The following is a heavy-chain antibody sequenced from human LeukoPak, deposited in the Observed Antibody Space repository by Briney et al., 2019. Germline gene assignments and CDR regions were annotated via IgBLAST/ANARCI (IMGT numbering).Heavy chain of an antibody. CDR2: ISAYNGNT. D-gene: IGHD4-17*01. CDR3: AVNYGDFYYFDY. V-gene: IGHV1-18*04. CDR1: GYTFTSYY. J-gene: IGHJ4*02. Sequence: ASVKVSCKASGYTFTSYYIHWVRQAPGQGLEWMGWISAYNGNTNYAQKLQGRVTMTTDTSTSTAYMELRSLRSDDTAVYYCAVNYGDFYYFDYWGQGTLVTVSS.